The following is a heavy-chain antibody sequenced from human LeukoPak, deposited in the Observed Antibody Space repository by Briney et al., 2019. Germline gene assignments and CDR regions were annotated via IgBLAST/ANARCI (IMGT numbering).Heavy chain of an antibody. CDR1: GGSISSYY. J-gene: IGHJ5*02. CDR3: AREHSGSYSNHLTPWGRFDP. V-gene: IGHV4-59*12. CDR2: IYYSGST. D-gene: IGHD3-10*01. Sequence: SETLSLTCTVSGGSISSYYWSWIRQPPGKGLEWIGYIYYSGSTNYNPSLKSRVTISVDTSKNQFSLKLSSVTAADTAVYYCAREHSGSYSNHLTPWGRFDPWGQGTLVTVSS.